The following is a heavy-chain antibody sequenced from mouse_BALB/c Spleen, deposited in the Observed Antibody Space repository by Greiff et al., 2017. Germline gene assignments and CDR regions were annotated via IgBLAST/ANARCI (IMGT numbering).Heavy chain of an antibody. V-gene: IGHV5-17*02. D-gene: IGHD2-12*01. CDR1: GFTFSSFG. Sequence: EVQVVESGGGLVQPGGSRKLSCAASGFTFSSFGMHWVRQAPEKGLEWVAYISSGSSTIYYADTVKGRFTISRDNPKNTLFLQMTSLRSEDTAMYYCARSPYDGVDNWGQGTTLTVSS. CDR3: ARSPYDGVDN. CDR2: ISSGSSTI. J-gene: IGHJ2*01.